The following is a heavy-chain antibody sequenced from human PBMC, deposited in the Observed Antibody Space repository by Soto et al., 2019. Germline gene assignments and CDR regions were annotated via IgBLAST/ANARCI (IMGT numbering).Heavy chain of an antibody. CDR1: GYTFTTSG. J-gene: IGHJ6*02. Sequence: QVQLVQSGGEVKKPGASVKVSCKASGYTFTTSGVSWVRQAPGQGLEWMGWVSGYKGNTKYEEKFNDRVTMTTDTSTSTAYLELRSLTTDDTAVYYCARAGELPYYYYGMDVWGQGTTVIVSS. V-gene: IGHV1-18*01. CDR3: ARAGELPYYYYGMDV. D-gene: IGHD1-7*01. CDR2: VSGYKGNT.